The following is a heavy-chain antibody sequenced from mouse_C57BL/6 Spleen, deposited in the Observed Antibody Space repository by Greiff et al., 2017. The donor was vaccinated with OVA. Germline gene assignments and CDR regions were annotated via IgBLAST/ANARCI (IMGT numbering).Heavy chain of an antibody. CDR1: GYTFTDYY. CDR2: IYPGSGNT. Sequence: VQLVESGAELVRPGASVKLSCKASGYTFTDYYINWVKQRPGQGLEWIARIYPGSGNTYYNEKFKGKATLTAEKSSSTAYMQLSSLTSEDSAVYFCARHYYGSSYGSMDYWGQGTSVTVSS. J-gene: IGHJ4*01. D-gene: IGHD1-1*01. V-gene: IGHV1-76*01. CDR3: ARHYYGSSYGSMDY.